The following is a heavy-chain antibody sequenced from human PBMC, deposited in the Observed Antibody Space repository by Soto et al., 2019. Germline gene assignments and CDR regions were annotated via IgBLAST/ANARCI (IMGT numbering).Heavy chain of an antibody. J-gene: IGHJ4*02. Sequence: PGESLKISCQGSAYSFTSYWIGWVRQMPGKGLEWMGIIYPGDSETGYSPSFEGQVTISVDKSTSTAYLQWSSLKASDTAMYYCARLGTMAEPDGWGQGTLVTVSS. CDR1: AYSFTSYW. CDR2: IYPGDSET. D-gene: IGHD1-7*01. CDR3: ARLGTMAEPDG. V-gene: IGHV5-51*01.